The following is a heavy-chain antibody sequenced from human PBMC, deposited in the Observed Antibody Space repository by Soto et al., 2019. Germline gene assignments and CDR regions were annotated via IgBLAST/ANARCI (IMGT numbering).Heavy chain of an antibody. J-gene: IGHJ3*02. D-gene: IGHD3-22*01. V-gene: IGHV4-31*03. Sequence: PSETLSLTCTVSGGSISSGGYYWSWIRQHPGKCLEWIGYIYYSGSTYYNPSLKSRVTISVDKSKNQFSLKLSSVTAADTAVYYCARINYYDSSGYYLRSAFDIWGQGTMVTVSS. CDR1: GGSISSGGYY. CDR3: ARINYYDSSGYYLRSAFDI. CDR2: IYYSGST.